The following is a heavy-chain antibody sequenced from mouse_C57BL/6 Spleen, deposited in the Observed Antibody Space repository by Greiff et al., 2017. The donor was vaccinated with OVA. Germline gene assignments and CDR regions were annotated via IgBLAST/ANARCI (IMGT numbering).Heavy chain of an antibody. V-gene: IGHV5-17*01. J-gene: IGHJ3*01. CDR2: ISSGSSTI. CDR3: ARALYDYDGGGFAY. Sequence: EVKVVESGGGLVKPGGSLKLSCAASGFTFSDYGMHWVRQAPEKGLEWVAYISSGSSTIYYADTVKGRFTISRDNAKNTLFLQMTSLRSEDTAMYYCARALYDYDGGGFAYWGQGTLVTVSA. D-gene: IGHD2-4*01. CDR1: GFTFSDYG.